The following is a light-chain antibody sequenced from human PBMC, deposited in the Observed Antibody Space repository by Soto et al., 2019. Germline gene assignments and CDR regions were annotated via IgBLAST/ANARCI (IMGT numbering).Light chain of an antibody. V-gene: IGKV3-15*01. CDR1: QSVSSN. CDR2: GAS. CDR3: QQRIKWPIT. J-gene: IGKJ5*01. Sequence: EIVMTQSPATLSVSPGERATLSCRASQSVSSNLAWYQQKPGQAPRLLIYGASTRATDIPARFSGSGSGTEFTLTISSLEPADSAVYYCQQRIKWPITFGQGTRLE.